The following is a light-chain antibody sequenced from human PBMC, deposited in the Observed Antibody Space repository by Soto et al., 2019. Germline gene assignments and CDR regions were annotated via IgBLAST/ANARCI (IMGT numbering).Light chain of an antibody. CDR2: GAS. CDR1: QSVSSN. J-gene: IGKJ3*01. V-gene: IGKV3-15*01. CDR3: QQAGT. Sequence: EIVMTQSPATLSLSPGERATLSCRASQSVSSNLAWYQQKPGQAPRLLIYGASTRATGIPARFSGSGSGTEFTLTISSLQSEDFALYYCQQAGTFGPGTKVDIK.